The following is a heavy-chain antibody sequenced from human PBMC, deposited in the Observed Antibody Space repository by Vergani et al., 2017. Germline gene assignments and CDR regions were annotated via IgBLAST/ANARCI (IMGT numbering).Heavy chain of an antibody. CDR3: AREERSNTSPFVGD. CDR2: ISGHGDRT. Sequence: EVHLLESGGGQVEAGGSLRLSCVASGFTFSNSAMSWVRQTSGTGLEWVSAISGHGDRTYYADSVKGRFTISRDNSKNTVYLQMNSLKAEDSATYYCAREERSNTSPFVGDWGQGTLVTV. J-gene: IGHJ4*02. V-gene: IGHV3-23*01. CDR1: GFTFSNSA. D-gene: IGHD2/OR15-2a*01.